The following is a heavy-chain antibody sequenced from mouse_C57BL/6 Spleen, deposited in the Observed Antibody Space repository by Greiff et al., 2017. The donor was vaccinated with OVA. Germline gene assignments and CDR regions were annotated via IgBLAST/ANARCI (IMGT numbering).Heavy chain of an antibody. Sequence: EVQLQQSGPGLVKPSQSLSLTCSVTGYSITSGYYWNWIRQFPGNKLEWMGYISYDGSNNYNPSLKNRISITRDTSKNQFFLKLNSVTTEDTATYYCARGVFDYWGQGTTLTVSS. CDR1: GYSITSGYY. CDR3: ARGVFDY. J-gene: IGHJ2*01. CDR2: ISYDGSN. V-gene: IGHV3-6*01.